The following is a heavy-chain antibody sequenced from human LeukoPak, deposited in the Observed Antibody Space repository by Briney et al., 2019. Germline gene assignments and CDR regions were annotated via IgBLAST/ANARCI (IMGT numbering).Heavy chain of an antibody. CDR3: TRTCVSAICYSGRYGMDV. CDR1: GFTFSNYN. Sequence: GGSLRPSCAASGFTFSNYNMNWVRQPPGKGLEWVSSISSSSSYMYYEDSVKGRFTISRDNAKNSLYLQMSILGADDTAVYYCTRTCVSAICYSGRYGMDVWGQGTTVTVSS. CDR2: ISSSSSYM. V-gene: IGHV3-21*01. D-gene: IGHD2-2*02. J-gene: IGHJ6*02.